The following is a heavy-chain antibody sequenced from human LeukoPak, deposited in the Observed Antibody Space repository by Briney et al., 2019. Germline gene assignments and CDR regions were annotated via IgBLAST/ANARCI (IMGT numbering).Heavy chain of an antibody. Sequence: SETLSLTCTVSGGSISSSGYYWGWIRQPPGKGLEWIASIYYSGRTYYNPSLKSPVTISVDTSKNQLSLKLSSLAAADTAVYYCARHEYSGSYYGLSWFDPWGQGTLVTVSS. D-gene: IGHD1-26*01. V-gene: IGHV4-39*01. J-gene: IGHJ5*02. CDR2: IYYSGRT. CDR1: GGSISSSGYY. CDR3: ARHEYSGSYYGLSWFDP.